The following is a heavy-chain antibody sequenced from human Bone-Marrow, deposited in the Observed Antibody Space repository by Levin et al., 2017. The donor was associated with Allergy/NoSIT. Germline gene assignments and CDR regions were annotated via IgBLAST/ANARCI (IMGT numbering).Heavy chain of an antibody. V-gene: IGHV3-33*01. Sequence: PGGSLRLSCAASGFTVSSHGMHWVRQAPGKGLEWVALIWSHGGNENYADSVKGRFAISRDTSKNMLYLQMNSLRAEDTAVYYCARDLSFGSLDYRGQGTLVTVSS. J-gene: IGHJ4*02. CDR1: GFTVSSHG. D-gene: IGHD3-10*01. CDR3: ARDLSFGSLDY. CDR2: IWSHGGNE.